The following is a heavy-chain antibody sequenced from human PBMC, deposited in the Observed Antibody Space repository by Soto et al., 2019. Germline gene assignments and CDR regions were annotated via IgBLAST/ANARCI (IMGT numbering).Heavy chain of an antibody. CDR2: IYYSGST. Sequence: SETLSLTCSVSGASISIYYWSWIRQPPGKGLEWIGYIYYSGSTYYNPSLKSRVTISVDTSKNQFSLKLSSATAADTAVYYCASRKSSPYFDYWGPGTLVTSPQ. CDR1: GASISIYY. CDR3: ASRKSSPYFDY. J-gene: IGHJ4*02. D-gene: IGHD3-10*01. V-gene: IGHV4-59*06.